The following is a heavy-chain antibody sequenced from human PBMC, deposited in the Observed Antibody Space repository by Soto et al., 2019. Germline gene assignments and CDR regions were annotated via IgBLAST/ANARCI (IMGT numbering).Heavy chain of an antibody. V-gene: IGHV3-30-3*01. Sequence: QVQLVESGGGVVQPGRSLTLSCAASGIKFSVFAMHWVRQAPGKGLEWVAFISYDGAEKDYADSAKGRFTISRDNSKNTLYLQMNSLRPEDTAMYCCARDYNDGRGRYDYWGQGTVVNVST. CDR2: ISYDGAEK. CDR3: ARDYNDGRGRYDY. J-gene: IGHJ4*02. D-gene: IGHD3-22*01. CDR1: GIKFSVFA.